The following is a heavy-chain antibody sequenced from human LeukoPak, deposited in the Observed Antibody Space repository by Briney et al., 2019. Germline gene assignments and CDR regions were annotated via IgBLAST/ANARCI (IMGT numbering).Heavy chain of an antibody. V-gene: IGHV4-34*01. D-gene: IGHD6-19*01. CDR3: ARLSGRIAVADF. CDR1: GGSISSYY. Sequence: SSETLSLTCTVSGGSISSYYWSWIRQPPGKGLEWIGEINHSGSTNYNPSLKSRVTISVDTSKNQFSLKLSSVTAAGTAVYYCARLSGRIAVADFWGQGTLVTVSS. CDR2: INHSGST. J-gene: IGHJ4*02.